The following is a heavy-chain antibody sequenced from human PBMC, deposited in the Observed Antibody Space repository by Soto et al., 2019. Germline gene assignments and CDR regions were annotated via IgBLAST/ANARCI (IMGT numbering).Heavy chain of an antibody. J-gene: IGHJ6*02. CDR3: AREGAARPRFLHGYYYGMDV. V-gene: IGHV1-69*05. CDR2: IIPVFGNA. CDR1: GYTFTSYD. D-gene: IGHD6-6*01. Sequence: TSVKVSCKASGYTFTSYDINWVRQATGQGLEWLGWIIPVFGNAHYAQKFQGRVTITTDESTSTAYMELSSLRSEDTAVYYCAREGAARPRFLHGYYYGMDVWGQGTTVTVSS.